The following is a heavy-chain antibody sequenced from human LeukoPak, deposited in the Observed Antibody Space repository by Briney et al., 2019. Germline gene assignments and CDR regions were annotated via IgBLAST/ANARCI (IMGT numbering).Heavy chain of an antibody. CDR1: GFTFDDYG. Sequence: GGSLRLSCAASGFTFDDYGMGWVRQATGKGLEWVSGINWNGGSTGYADSVKGRFTISRDNAKNSLYLQMNSLRAEDTALYYCASRSSSGWYYFDYWGQGTLVTVSS. CDR3: ASRSSSGWYYFDY. J-gene: IGHJ4*02. D-gene: IGHD6-19*01. CDR2: INWNGGST. V-gene: IGHV3-20*04.